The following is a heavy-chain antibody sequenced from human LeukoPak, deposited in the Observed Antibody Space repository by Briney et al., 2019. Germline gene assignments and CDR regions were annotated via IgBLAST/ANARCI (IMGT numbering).Heavy chain of an antibody. CDR3: ARDGWEEGFDY. Sequence: PSETLSLTCTVSGGSISSSSYYWGWIRQPAGKELEWIGRLYSSGTTNYNPSLKSRVTISVDTSKNQFSLKLSSVTAADTAVYYCARDGWEEGFDYWGQGTLVTVSS. D-gene: IGHD1-26*01. V-gene: IGHV4-61*02. CDR2: LYSSGTT. CDR1: GGSISSSSYY. J-gene: IGHJ4*02.